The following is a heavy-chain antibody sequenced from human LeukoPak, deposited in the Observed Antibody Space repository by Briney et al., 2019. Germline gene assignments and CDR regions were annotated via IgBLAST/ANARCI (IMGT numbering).Heavy chain of an antibody. CDR1: GVSISGNY. Sequence: SETLSLTCTVSGVSISGNYWSWIRQPAGKVLEWIGRIYTSGSTNYNPSLKSRVTMSVDTSKNQFSLKLSSVTAADTAVYYCARDAGYSSGWYPGYFDYWGQGTLVTVSS. J-gene: IGHJ4*02. CDR2: IYTSGST. CDR3: ARDAGYSSGWYPGYFDY. D-gene: IGHD6-19*01. V-gene: IGHV4-4*07.